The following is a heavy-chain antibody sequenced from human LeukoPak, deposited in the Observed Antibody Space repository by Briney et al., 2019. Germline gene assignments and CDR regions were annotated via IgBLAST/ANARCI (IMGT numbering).Heavy chain of an antibody. D-gene: IGHD2-2*01. CDR1: GYTFTSYG. Sequence: ASVKVSCKASGYTFTSYGISWVRQAPGQGLEWMGWISAYNGNTNYAQKLQGRVTMTTDTSTSTAYMELRSLRSDDTAAYYCARSLGYCSSTRSIVCWFDPWGQGTLVTVSS. J-gene: IGHJ5*02. V-gene: IGHV1-18*01. CDR3: ARSLGYCSSTRSIVCWFDP. CDR2: ISAYNGNT.